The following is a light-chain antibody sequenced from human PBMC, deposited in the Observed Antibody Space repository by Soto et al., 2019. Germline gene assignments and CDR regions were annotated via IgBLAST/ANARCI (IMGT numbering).Light chain of an antibody. V-gene: IGKV3-15*01. CDR1: QSVSSN. CDR3: QQYNNWPTWT. Sequence: EIVMTHARANLSVSPVDRLTLSSRASQSVSSNLAWYQQKPGQAPRLXXXGASTRATGIPARFSGSGSGTEFTLTISSLQSEDFAVYYGQQYNNWPTWTFGQGTKVDIK. CDR2: GAS. J-gene: IGKJ1*01.